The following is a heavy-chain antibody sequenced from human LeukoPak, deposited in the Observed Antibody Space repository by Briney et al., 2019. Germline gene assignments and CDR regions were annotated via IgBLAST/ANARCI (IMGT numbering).Heavy chain of an antibody. V-gene: IGHV1-46*01. CDR1: GYIFTNYY. CDR3: ATGILRFLEWLLYY. CDR2: INPSGGST. D-gene: IGHD3-3*01. J-gene: IGHJ4*02. Sequence: GTSVKVSCKASGYIFTNYYIHWVRQAPGQGLEWMGIINPSGGSTNYAQKFQGRVTTTEDTSTDTAYMELSSLRSEDTAVYYCATGILRFLEWLLYYWGQGTLVTVSS.